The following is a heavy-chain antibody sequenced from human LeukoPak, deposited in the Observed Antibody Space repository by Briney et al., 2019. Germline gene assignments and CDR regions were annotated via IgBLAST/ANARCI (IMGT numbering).Heavy chain of an antibody. CDR1: GGSISSSSYY. J-gene: IGHJ4*02. CDR2: IYYSGST. Sequence: SETLSLTCTVSGGSISSSSYYWGWIRQPPGKGLEWIGSIYYSGSTYYNPPLKSRVTISVDTSKNQFSLKLSSVTAADTAVYYCATRYSQWLRYFDYWGQGTLVTVSS. D-gene: IGHD5-12*01. CDR3: ATRYSQWLRYFDY. V-gene: IGHV4-39*01.